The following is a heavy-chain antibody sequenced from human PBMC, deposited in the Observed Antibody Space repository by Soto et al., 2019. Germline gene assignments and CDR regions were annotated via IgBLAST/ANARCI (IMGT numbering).Heavy chain of an antibody. Sequence: QVQLVESGGGVVQPGRSLRLSCSASGFTSSIHGMHWVRQAPGKGLEWVSLVWYDGSNENYADSVKGRFTISRDNSKNTLYLEMNSLTAEDTAVYYCARGPKLGDVGGHYDYWGPGTLVTVSS. V-gene: IGHV3-33*01. CDR2: VWYDGSNE. CDR3: ARGPKLGDVGGHYDY. CDR1: GFTSSIHG. D-gene: IGHD2-21*02. J-gene: IGHJ4*02.